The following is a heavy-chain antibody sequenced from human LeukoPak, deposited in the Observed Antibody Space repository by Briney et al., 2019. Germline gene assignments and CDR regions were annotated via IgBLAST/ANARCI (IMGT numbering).Heavy chain of an antibody. V-gene: IGHV4-34*01. CDR2: INHSGST. J-gene: IGHJ4*02. CDR1: GGSFSGYY. D-gene: IGHD1-1*01. CDR3: ARGLVSWNDIYFDY. Sequence: PSETLSLTCAVYGGSFSGYYWSWIRQPPGKGLEWIGEINHSGSTNYNSSLKSRVTISVDTSKNQFSLKLSSVTAADTAVYYCARGLVSWNDIYFDYWGQGTLVTVSS.